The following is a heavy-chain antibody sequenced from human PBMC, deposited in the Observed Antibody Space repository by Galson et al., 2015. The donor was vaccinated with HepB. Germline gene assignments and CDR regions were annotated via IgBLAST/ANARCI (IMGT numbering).Heavy chain of an antibody. Sequence: SLRHSCAASGFIFSSYTMHWVRQAPGKGLEWVALVSYEESNKYYADSVKGRFTIPRDNSKNTLYLQMNSLRGEDTAVYYCATVGYSGGTWNSDYYGMDVWGRGTTVTVSS. CDR2: VSYEESNK. CDR1: GFIFSSYT. V-gene: IGHV3-30*04. J-gene: IGHJ6*02. D-gene: IGHD2-15*01. CDR3: ATVGYSGGTWNSDYYGMDV.